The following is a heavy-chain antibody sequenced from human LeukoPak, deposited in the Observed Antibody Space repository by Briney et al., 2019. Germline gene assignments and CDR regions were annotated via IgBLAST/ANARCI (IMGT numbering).Heavy chain of an antibody. Sequence: SETLSLTCTVSGGSISSYYWSWIRQPAGKGLGWIGRIYTSGSTNYNPSLKSRVTMSVDTSKNQFSLKLSSVTAADTAVYYCARDPDEDYFDYWGQGTLVTVSS. V-gene: IGHV4-4*07. CDR1: GGSISSYY. CDR2: IYTSGST. J-gene: IGHJ4*02. CDR3: ARDPDEDYFDY.